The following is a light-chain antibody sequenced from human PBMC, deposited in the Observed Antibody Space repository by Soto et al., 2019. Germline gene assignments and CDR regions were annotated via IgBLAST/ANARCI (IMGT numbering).Light chain of an antibody. J-gene: IGLJ2*01. Sequence: QSVLTQPPSLSGAPGQRVTISCTGSRSNIGAGYAVHWYQQLPGTAPKLLVVGNSNRPSGVPDRCSGSKSGTSASLAITGLQAEDEADYYCQSYDISLSGVVFGGGTKLTVL. V-gene: IGLV1-40*01. CDR3: QSYDISLSGVV. CDR1: RSNIGAGYA. CDR2: GNS.